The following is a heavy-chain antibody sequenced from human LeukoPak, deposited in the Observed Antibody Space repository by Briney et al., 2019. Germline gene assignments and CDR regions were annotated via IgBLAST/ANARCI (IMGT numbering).Heavy chain of an antibody. Sequence: GGSLRLSCAASGFTFSSYGMHWVRQAPGKGLEWVAVISYDGSNKYYADSVKGRFTISRDNSKNTLYLQMNSLRAEDTAVYYCAKASQACSGGSCTLYYYYYGMDVWGQGTTVTVSS. V-gene: IGHV3-30*18. D-gene: IGHD2-15*01. J-gene: IGHJ6*02. CDR2: ISYDGSNK. CDR3: AKASQACSGGSCTLYYYYYGMDV. CDR1: GFTFSSYG.